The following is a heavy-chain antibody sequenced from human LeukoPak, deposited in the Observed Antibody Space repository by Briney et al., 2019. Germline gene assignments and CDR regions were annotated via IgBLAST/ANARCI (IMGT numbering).Heavy chain of an antibody. CDR1: GFTFSTFA. CDR3: AKSGSSYYSYYYMDV. Sequence: GGSLRLSCAASGFTFSTFAMNWVRRAPGEGLEWVSSINARDSTYYADSVKGRFTISRDNSKNTLYLQMYSLRAEDTAVYFCAKSGSSYYSYYYMDVWGKGTTVTVSS. V-gene: IGHV3-23*01. D-gene: IGHD2-15*01. CDR2: INARDST. J-gene: IGHJ6*03.